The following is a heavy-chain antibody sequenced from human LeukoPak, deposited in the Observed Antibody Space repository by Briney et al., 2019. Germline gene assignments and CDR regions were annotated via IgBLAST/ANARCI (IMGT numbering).Heavy chain of an antibody. V-gene: IGHV4-4*07. D-gene: IGHD3-22*01. CDR3: ARDTYYYDSSGYGDDAFDI. CDR2: IYTSGST. CDR1: GGSISSYY. J-gene: IGHJ3*02. Sequence: SETLSLTCTVSGGSISSYYWSWIRQPAGKGLEWIGRIYTSGSTNYNPSLKSRVTMSVDTSKNQFSLKLSSVTAADTAVYYCARDTYYYDSSGYGDDAFDIWGQGTMVTVSS.